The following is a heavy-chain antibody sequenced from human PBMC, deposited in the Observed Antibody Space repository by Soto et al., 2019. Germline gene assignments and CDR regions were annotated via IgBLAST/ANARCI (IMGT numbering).Heavy chain of an antibody. J-gene: IGHJ4*02. D-gene: IGHD3-22*01. V-gene: IGHV4-31*01. CDR2: IDYSGCT. CDR3: ARDREYFDSSCYCSSYFDY. Sequence: QVQLQESGPGLVKPSQTLSLTCTVSGGSISSGHYYWSWIRQHPGKGLEWLGYIDYSGCTYYNTSLKSPVTISVGTSKNQFSLKLSAVTAATTAVYYCARDREYFDSSCYCSSYFDYWGQGTLVTVSS. CDR1: GGSISSGHYY.